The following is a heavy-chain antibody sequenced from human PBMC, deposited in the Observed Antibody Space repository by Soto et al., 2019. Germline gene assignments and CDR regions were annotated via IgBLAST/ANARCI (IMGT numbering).Heavy chain of an antibody. D-gene: IGHD6-13*01. CDR3: ARDLDSSSFHYYYGMDV. V-gene: IGHV3-74*01. CDR2: INSDGSST. J-gene: IGHJ6*02. CDR1: GFPFSSYW. Sequence: GGSLRLSCAAAGFPFSSYWMHWVRPAPGKGLVWVSRINSDGSSTSYADSVKGRFTISRDNAKNTLYLQMNSLRAEDTAVYYCARDLDSSSFHYYYGMDVWGQGTTVTVSS.